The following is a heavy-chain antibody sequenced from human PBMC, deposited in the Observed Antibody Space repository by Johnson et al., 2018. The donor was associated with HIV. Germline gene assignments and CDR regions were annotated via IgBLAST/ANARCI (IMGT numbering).Heavy chain of an antibody. CDR3: ARERGRIAADAFDI. Sequence: VQLVESGGGVVRPGGSLRLSCAASGFTFGDYVMSWVRQAPGKGLEWVSGISWNSGSIGYADSVKGRFTISRDNAKNSLYLQMNSLRAEDTAVYYCARERGRIAADAFDIWGQGTMVTVSS. CDR1: GFTFGDYV. D-gene: IGHD6-13*01. CDR2: ISWNSGSI. J-gene: IGHJ3*02. V-gene: IGHV3-20*04.